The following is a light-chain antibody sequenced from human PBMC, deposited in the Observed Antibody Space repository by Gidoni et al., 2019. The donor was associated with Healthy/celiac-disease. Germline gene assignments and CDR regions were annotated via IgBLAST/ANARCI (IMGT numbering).Light chain of an antibody. V-gene: IGLV2-23*01. Sequence: GQSITISCTGTSSDVGSYTRVSWYQQHPGKAPKLMIYEGSKRPSGVSNRFSGSKSGNTASLTISGLQAEDEADYYCCSYAGSNWVFGGGTELTVL. CDR2: EGS. CDR3: CSYAGSNWV. J-gene: IGLJ3*02. CDR1: SSDVGSYTR.